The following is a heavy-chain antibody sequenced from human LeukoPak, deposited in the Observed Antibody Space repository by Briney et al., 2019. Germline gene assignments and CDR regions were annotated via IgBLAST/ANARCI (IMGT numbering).Heavy chain of an antibody. Sequence: PSETLSLTCTVSGASVSSYYWSWIRQPPGEGREWIGDIYYSGSTNYNPSLKSRITVSVDTSKNQFSLRLSSVTAADTAVYFCAMGFWYEEYFQHWRQGSLVIVS. CDR3: AMGFWYEEYFQH. CDR1: GASVSSYY. D-gene: IGHD6-13*01. V-gene: IGHV4-59*02. CDR2: IYYSGST. J-gene: IGHJ1*01.